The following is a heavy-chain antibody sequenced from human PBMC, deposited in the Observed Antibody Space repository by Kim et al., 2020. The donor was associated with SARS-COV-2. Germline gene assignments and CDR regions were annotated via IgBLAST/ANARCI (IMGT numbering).Heavy chain of an antibody. J-gene: IGHJ4*02. CDR1: GYTFTGYY. V-gene: IGHV1-2*02. Sequence: ASVKVSCKASGYTFTGYYMHWVRQAPGQGLEWMGWINPNSGGTNYAQKFQGRVTMTRDTSISTAYMELSRLRSDDTAVYYCALVTDRPSQAGGSPSYWGQGTLVTVSS. D-gene: IGHD1-26*01. CDR3: ALVTDRPSQAGGSPSY. CDR2: INPNSGGT.